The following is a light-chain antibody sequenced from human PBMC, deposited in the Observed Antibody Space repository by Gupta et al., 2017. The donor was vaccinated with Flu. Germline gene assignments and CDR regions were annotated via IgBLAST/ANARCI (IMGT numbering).Light chain of an antibody. CDR2: SNN. CDR1: SSNIGSNT. Sequence: VAISCSGSSSNIGSNTVNWYQQLPGTAPKLLIYSNNQRPSGVPDRFSGSKSGTSASLAISGLQSEDEADYYCAAWDDSLSGSYVFGTGTKVTVL. CDR3: AAWDDSLSGSYV. V-gene: IGLV1-44*01. J-gene: IGLJ1*01.